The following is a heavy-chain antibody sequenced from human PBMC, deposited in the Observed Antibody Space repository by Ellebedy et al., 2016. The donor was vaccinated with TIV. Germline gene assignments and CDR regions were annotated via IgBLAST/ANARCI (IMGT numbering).Heavy chain of an antibody. J-gene: IGHJ4*02. CDR2: ISRSGTYI. Sequence: PGGSLRLSCVGSGFTFSDNYMSWIRQAPGKGLECISYISRSGTYIEYADSVKGRFTISRDNAKNSLYLQMSSLRVEDTAVYYCARHRYDDYYLDYWGQGTLVTVSS. D-gene: IGHD4-17*01. V-gene: IGHV3-11*06. CDR1: GFTFSDNY. CDR3: ARHRYDDYYLDY.